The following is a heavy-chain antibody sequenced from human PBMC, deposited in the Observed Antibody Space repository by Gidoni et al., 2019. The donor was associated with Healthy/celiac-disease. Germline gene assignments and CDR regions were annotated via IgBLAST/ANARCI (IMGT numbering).Heavy chain of an antibody. Sequence: QVQLQQWGAGLLKPSETLSLTCAVYGGSFSGYYWSWIRQPPGKGLEWIGEINHSGSTNYNPSLKSRVTISVDTSKNQFSLKLSSVTAADTAVYYCARVGSTSCYAPRCYYYYYMDVWGKGTTVTVSS. CDR2: INHSGST. J-gene: IGHJ6*03. D-gene: IGHD2-2*01. CDR3: ARVGSTSCYAPRCYYYYYMDV. CDR1: GGSFSGYY. V-gene: IGHV4-34*01.